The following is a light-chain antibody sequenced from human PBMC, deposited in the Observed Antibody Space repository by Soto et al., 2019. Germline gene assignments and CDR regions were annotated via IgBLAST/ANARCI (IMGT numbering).Light chain of an antibody. V-gene: IGKV3-11*01. CDR1: QSVGSY. Sequence: EIVLTQSPATLSLSPGERATLSCRASQSVGSYLAWYQQKPAQAPRLLIYDASNRATGIPARFSGSGSGTDFPLTISGLEPEDFAVYYCQKRSRGGTFGQGTVVEIK. J-gene: IGKJ1*01. CDR2: DAS. CDR3: QKRSRGGT.